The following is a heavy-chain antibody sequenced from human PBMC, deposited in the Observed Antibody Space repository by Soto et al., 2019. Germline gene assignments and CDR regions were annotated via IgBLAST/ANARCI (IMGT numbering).Heavy chain of an antibody. Sequence: EVPLVESGGGLVQPGGSLRLSCVVSGLTFSNYWMSWVRQAPGKGLEWVANINQDGSESYYVDSVKGRFTISRDNAKNSLYLQMTSLRAEDTAVYYCARPARECSSPGCANWGQGTLVTVSS. J-gene: IGHJ4*02. V-gene: IGHV3-7*01. CDR2: INQDGSES. CDR1: GLTFSNYW. CDR3: ARPARECSSPGCAN. D-gene: IGHD2-2*01.